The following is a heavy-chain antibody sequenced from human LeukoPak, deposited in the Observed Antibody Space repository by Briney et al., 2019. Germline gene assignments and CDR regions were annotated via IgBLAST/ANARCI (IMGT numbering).Heavy chain of an antibody. Sequence: PSETLSLTCTVSGGSISSSSYYWGWIRQPPGKGLEWIGEINHSGSTNYNPSLKSRVTISVDTSKNQFSLKLSSVTAADTAVYYCARRRYYYDSSGYYHYFDYWGQGTLVTVSS. V-gene: IGHV4-39*07. CDR1: GGSISSSSYY. CDR3: ARRRYYYDSSGYYHYFDY. J-gene: IGHJ4*02. CDR2: INHSGST. D-gene: IGHD3-22*01.